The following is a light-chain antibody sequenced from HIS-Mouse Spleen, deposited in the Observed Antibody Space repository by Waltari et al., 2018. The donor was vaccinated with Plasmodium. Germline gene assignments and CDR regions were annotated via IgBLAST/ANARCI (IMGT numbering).Light chain of an antibody. CDR1: QSISSY. V-gene: IGKV1-39*01. J-gene: IGKJ1*01. Sequence: IQMTQSPSSLPASVGDRVTITCRASQSISSYLNWYQHKPGKAPKLLIYAASSLQSGVPSRFSGSGSGTDFTLTISSLQPEDFATYYCQQSDSTWTFGQGTKVEIK. CDR3: QQSDSTWT. CDR2: AAS.